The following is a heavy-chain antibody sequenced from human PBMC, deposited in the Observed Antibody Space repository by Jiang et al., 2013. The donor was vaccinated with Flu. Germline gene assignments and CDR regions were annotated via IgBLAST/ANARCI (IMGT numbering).Heavy chain of an antibody. Sequence: LLKPSETLSLTCAVYGGSFSGYYWSWIRQPPGKGLEWIGEINHSGSTNYNPSLKSRVTISVDTSKNQFSLKLSSVTAADTAVYYCARGSSSTDYALYLGFDYWGQGTLVTVSS. CDR2: INHSGST. CDR1: GGSFSGYY. D-gene: IGHD4-17*01. J-gene: IGHJ4*02. CDR3: ARGSSSTDYALYLGFDY. V-gene: IGHV4-34*01.